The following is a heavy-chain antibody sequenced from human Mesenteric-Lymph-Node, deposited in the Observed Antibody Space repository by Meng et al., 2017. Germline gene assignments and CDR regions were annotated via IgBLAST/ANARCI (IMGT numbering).Heavy chain of an antibody. V-gene: IGHV3-53*04. CDR2: IYSGGST. J-gene: IGHJ4*02. D-gene: IGHD3-10*01. CDR1: GFTVSSNY. Sequence: EGQRVESGGGLVQHGGSRRRSCAAAGFTVSSNYRSWVRQAPGKGLEWVSVIYSGGSTYYADSVKGRFTISRHNSKNTLYLQMNSLRAEDTAVYYCARVGSTGGYFDYWGQGTLVTVSS. CDR3: ARVGSTGGYFDY.